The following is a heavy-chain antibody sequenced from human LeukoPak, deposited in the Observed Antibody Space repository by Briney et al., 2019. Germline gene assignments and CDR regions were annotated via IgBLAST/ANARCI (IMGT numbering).Heavy chain of an antibody. CDR1: GFIFSSYG. Sequence: PGRSLRLSCAASGFIFSSYGMHWVRQAPGKGLEWVAVIWYDGSNKYYADSVKGRFTISRDNSKNTLYLQMNSLRAEDTAVYYCAREGVAAFGYYYYYGMDVWGQGTTVTVSS. D-gene: IGHD2-15*01. CDR3: AREGVAAFGYYYYYGMDV. V-gene: IGHV3-33*01. CDR2: IWYDGSNK. J-gene: IGHJ6*02.